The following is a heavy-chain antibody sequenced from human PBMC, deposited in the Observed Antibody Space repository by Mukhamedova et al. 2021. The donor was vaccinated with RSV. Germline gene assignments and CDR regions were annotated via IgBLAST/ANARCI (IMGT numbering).Heavy chain of an antibody. V-gene: IGHV1-69*02. CDR3: ARWVQTGDHDAFDI. Sequence: ILGIANYAQKFQGRVTITADKSTSTAYMELSSLRSEDTAVYYCARWVQTGDHDAFDIWGQGTMVTVSS. J-gene: IGHJ3*02. CDR2: ILGIA. D-gene: IGHD7-27*01.